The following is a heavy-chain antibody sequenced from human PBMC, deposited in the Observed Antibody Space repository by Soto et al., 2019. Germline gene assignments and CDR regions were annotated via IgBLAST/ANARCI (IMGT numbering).Heavy chain of an antibody. V-gene: IGHV3-48*03. CDR1: GFTFSSYE. CDR3: ARDGNYYYYYGMDV. J-gene: IGHJ6*02. CDR2: ISSSGSTI. Sequence: DVQLVESGGGLVQPGGSLRLSCAASGFTFSSYEMNWVRQAPGKGLEWVSYISSSGSTIYYADSVKGRFTISRDNAKNSLYLQMNSLRAEDTAVYYCARDGNYYYYYGMDVWGQGTTVTVSS. D-gene: IGHD4-4*01.